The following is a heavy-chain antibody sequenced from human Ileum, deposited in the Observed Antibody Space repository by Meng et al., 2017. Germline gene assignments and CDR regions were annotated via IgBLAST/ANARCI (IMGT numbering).Heavy chain of an antibody. CDR2: VHPSGST. D-gene: IGHD2-15*01. CDR1: GDSRNNGVW. J-gene: IGHJ4*02. Sequence: QVQLKETGPGLVQPSGTLSLTCVVSGDSRNNGVWWSWVRQAPGKGLEWIGEVHPSGSTHYNPSLQSRVTLSIDNSKMLFSVSLRSVTSADTAVYYCVRHGYCSGRGETCYPHFDVWGQGALVTVSS. CDR3: VRHGYCSGRGETCYPHFDV. V-gene: IGHV4-4*02.